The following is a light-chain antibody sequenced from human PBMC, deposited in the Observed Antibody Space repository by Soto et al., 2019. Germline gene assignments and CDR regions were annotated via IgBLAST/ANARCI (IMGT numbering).Light chain of an antibody. CDR2: KAS. V-gene: IGKV1-5*03. Sequence: DIQMTQSPSTLSASVGDRVTINCRASQSISSWLAWYQQKPGKAPKLLIYKASSLESGVPSRFSGSGSGTEFTLTISSLQPDDFATYYCQQYNSYSPWTFGQGTKVDI. CDR3: QQYNSYSPWT. J-gene: IGKJ1*01. CDR1: QSISSW.